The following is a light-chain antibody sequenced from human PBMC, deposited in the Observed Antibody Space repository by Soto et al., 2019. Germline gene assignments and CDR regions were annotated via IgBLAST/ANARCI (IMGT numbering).Light chain of an antibody. Sequence: EVVLTQSPVTLSLSPGERATLSCRASQSVTNNYFAWYKQKPGQAPRLLIYDASRRATGIPDRFSGSGSGTDFTLSISRLEPEDFAVYHCQQYGSLPYTFGQGTKVDI. CDR1: QSVTNNY. CDR2: DAS. CDR3: QQYGSLPYT. J-gene: IGKJ2*01. V-gene: IGKV3-20*01.